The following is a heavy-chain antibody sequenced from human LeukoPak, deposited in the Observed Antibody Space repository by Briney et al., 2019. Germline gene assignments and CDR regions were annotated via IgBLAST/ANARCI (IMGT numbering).Heavy chain of an antibody. D-gene: IGHD3-10*01. CDR2: MNPNSGNT. J-gene: IGHJ6*03. CDR3: ARGLWFGAYYYYYYMDV. CDR1: GYTFTSYD. V-gene: IGHV1-8*01. Sequence: ASVKVSCKASGYTFTSYDINWARQATGQGLEWMGWMNPNSGNTGYAQKFQGRVTMTRNTSISTAYMELSSLRSEDTAVYYCARGLWFGAYYYYYYMDVWGKGTTVTVSS.